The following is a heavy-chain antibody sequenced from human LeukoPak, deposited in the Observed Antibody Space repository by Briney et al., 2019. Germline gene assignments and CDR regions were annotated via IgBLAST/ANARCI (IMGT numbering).Heavy chain of an antibody. CDR2: INPSGGST. V-gene: IGHV1-46*03. Sequence: ASVKVSCKASGYIFTSYYIQWVRQAPGQGLEWMGVINPSGGSTNYAQKFQGRATMSRDTSTSTVYMELSSLRSEDTAVYYCTRNDASGLDYWGQGTLVTVSS. D-gene: IGHD3-10*01. CDR1: GYIFTSYY. J-gene: IGHJ4*02. CDR3: TRNDASGLDY.